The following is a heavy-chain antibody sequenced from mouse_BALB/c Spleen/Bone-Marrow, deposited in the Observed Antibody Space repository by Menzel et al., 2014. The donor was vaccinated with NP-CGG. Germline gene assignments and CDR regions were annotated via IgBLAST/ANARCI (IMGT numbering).Heavy chain of an antibody. CDR2: IWSGGST. V-gene: IGHV2-2*02. CDR3: ARRGGTTAPFAY. CDR1: GFSLTNYG. Sequence: QVQLQQSGPGLVQPSQSLSIPCTVSGFSLTNYGVHWVRQSPGKGLEWLGVIWSGGSTDYNAAFISRLIISKDNSKSQVFFKMNSLQANDTAIYYCARRGGTTAPFAYWGQGTLVTVSA. J-gene: IGHJ3*01. D-gene: IGHD1-2*01.